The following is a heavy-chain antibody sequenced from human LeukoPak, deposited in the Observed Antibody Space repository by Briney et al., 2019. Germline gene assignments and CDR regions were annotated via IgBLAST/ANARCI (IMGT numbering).Heavy chain of an antibody. J-gene: IGHJ3*02. D-gene: IGHD1-26*01. CDR2: ISDSGSTI. Sequence: AGSLSLSCAASGFSFSSNEMHWVGQAPGKGLEWLSNISDSGSTIHTADSVKGRFSSSRDNAKSSLYLQLNSLRGEVTAVFYCSREGYIGIIGAFDIWGQGTMVTVSS. CDR3: SREGYIGIIGAFDI. V-gene: IGHV3-48*03. CDR1: GFSFSSNE.